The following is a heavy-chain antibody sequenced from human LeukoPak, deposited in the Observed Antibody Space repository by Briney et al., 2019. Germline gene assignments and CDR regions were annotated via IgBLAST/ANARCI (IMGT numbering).Heavy chain of an antibody. J-gene: IGHJ6*03. D-gene: IGHD4-23*01. V-gene: IGHV3-15*01. CDR3: TTVRWLDDYYYYYYYMDV. CDR2: IKSKTDGGTT. CDR1: GFTFSNAW. Sequence: GGSLRLSCAASGFTFSNAWMSWVRQAPGKGLEWVGRIKSKTDGGTTDYAAPVKGRFTISRDDSKNTLYLQMNSLKTEDTAVYYCTTVRWLDDYYYYYYYMDVWGKGTTVTVSS.